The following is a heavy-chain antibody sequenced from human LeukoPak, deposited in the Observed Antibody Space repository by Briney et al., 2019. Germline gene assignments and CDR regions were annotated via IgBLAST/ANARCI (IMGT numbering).Heavy chain of an antibody. CDR2: ISSSSSYI. CDR3: ARVNYDILTGPFDY. D-gene: IGHD3-9*01. J-gene: IGHJ4*02. Sequence: GGSLRLSCAASGFTFSSYSMNWVRQAPGKGLEWVSSISSSSSYIYYADSVKGRFTISRDNSKNTLYLQMNSLRAEDTAVYYCARVNYDILTGPFDYWGQGTLVTVSS. CDR1: GFTFSSYS. V-gene: IGHV3-21*01.